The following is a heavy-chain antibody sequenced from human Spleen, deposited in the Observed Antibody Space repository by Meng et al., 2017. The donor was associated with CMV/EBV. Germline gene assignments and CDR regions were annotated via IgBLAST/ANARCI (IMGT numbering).Heavy chain of an antibody. CDR3: ARQAPDNWFDP. Sequence: CTVSSGPMSSGVYCWSWIRQHPEKGLEWIGYSYYDGTTHYNPSLRSRVSISVDTSKNQFSLKLNPATAADTAVYFCARQAPDNWFDPWGQGALVTVSS. CDR2: SYYDGTT. J-gene: IGHJ5*02. V-gene: IGHV4-31*03. CDR1: SGPMSSGVYC.